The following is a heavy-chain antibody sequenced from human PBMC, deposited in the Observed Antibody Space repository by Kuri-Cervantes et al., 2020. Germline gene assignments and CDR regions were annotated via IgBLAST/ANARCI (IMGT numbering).Heavy chain of an antibody. CDR2: IYYSGNT. CDR1: GGFISSYY. D-gene: IGHD5-18*01. CDR3: ARHITVDTAMAD. J-gene: IGHJ4*02. V-gene: IGHV4-59*08. Sequence: SETLSLTCTVSGGFISSYYWSWIRQPPGKGLEWIGYIYYSGNTNYNPSLKSRVTISVDTSKNQFSLKLSSVTAADTAVYYCARHITVDTAMADWGQGTLVTVSS.